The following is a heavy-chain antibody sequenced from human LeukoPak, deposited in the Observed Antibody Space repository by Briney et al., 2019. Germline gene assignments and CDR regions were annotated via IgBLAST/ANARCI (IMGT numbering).Heavy chain of an antibody. Sequence: PSETLSLTCTVSGGSISSGGYYWSWIRQHPGKGLEWIGYIYYSGSTYYNPSLKSRVTISVDTSKNQFSLKLSSVTAADTAVYYCARESVTTVVDYWGQGTLVTVSS. CDR2: IYYSGST. CDR3: ARESVTTVVDY. V-gene: IGHV4-31*03. CDR1: GGSISSGGYY. D-gene: IGHD4-17*01. J-gene: IGHJ4*02.